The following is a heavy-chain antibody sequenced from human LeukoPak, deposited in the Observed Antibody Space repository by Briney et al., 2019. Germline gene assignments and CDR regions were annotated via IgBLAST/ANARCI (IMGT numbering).Heavy chain of an antibody. CDR1: GGTFSNYA. J-gene: IGHJ5*01. D-gene: IGHD5-12*01. CDR3: ARGADVYLRGSIDP. Sequence: SVKVSCKASGGTFSNYAISWGRQAPEQGLEWMGGILPITATSNYAQTFQGGVSFTADESPSTAYMELSSVRSEDTAVYYCARGADVYLRGSIDPWGQGTPVTVSS. V-gene: IGHV1-69*13. CDR2: ILPITATS.